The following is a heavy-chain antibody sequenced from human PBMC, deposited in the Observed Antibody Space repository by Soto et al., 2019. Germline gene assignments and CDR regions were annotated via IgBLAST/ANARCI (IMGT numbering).Heavy chain of an antibody. CDR2: ISTDGSVT. Sequence: PGGSLRLSCAASGLTFSSYWMHWVRQAPGKGLVWVSRISTDGSVTTYADSVKGRFTISRDNAKNTLYLQMNSLRAEDTAVYYCARAPYSSGWWGFDYCGQGTLVTVSS. J-gene: IGHJ4*02. V-gene: IGHV3-74*01. D-gene: IGHD6-19*01. CDR1: GLTFSSYW. CDR3: ARAPYSSGWWGFDY.